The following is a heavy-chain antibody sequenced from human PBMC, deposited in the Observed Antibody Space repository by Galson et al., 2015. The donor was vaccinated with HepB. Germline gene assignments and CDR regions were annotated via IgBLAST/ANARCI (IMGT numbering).Heavy chain of an antibody. J-gene: IGHJ3*02. D-gene: IGHD3-22*01. CDR1: GFTFSIYW. Sequence: SLRLSCAASGFTFSIYWMHWVRQAPGKGLEWVSAISGSGGSTYYADSVKGRFTISRDNSKNTLYLQMNSLRAEDTAVYYCAREAAYYYDSSGHVGAFDIWGQGTMVTVSS. CDR2: ISGSGGST. V-gene: IGHV3-23*01. CDR3: AREAAYYYDSSGHVGAFDI.